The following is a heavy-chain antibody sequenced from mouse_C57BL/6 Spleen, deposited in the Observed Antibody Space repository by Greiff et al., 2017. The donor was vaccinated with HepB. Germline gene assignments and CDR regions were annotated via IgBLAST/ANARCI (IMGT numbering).Heavy chain of an antibody. V-gene: IGHV1-55*01. CDR2: IYPGSGST. Sequence: QVQLQQRGAELVKPGASVKMSCKASGYTFTSYWITWVKQRPGQGLEWIGDIYPGSGSTNYNEKFKSKATLTVDTSSSTAYMQLSSLTSEDSAVYYCARSLYDYGGDYWGQGTTLTVSS. CDR3: ARSLYDYGGDY. D-gene: IGHD1-2*01. J-gene: IGHJ2*01. CDR1: GYTFTSYW.